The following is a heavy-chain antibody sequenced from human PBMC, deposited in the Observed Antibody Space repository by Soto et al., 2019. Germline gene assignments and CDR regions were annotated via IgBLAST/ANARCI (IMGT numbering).Heavy chain of an antibody. Sequence: SETLSLTCTVSGGSISSGGYYWSWIRQHPGKGLEWIGYIYYSGSTYYNPSLKSRVTISVDTSKNQFSLKLSSVTAADTAVYYCARALADSSGYNHWFDPWGQGTLVTVSS. V-gene: IGHV4-31*03. CDR2: IYYSGST. CDR3: ARALADSSGYNHWFDP. J-gene: IGHJ5*02. D-gene: IGHD3-22*01. CDR1: GGSISSGGYY.